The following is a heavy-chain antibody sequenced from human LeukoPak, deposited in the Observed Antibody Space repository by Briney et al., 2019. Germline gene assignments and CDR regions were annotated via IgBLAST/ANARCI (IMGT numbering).Heavy chain of an antibody. CDR3: ARDAGTIVGTIGGGNWFDP. D-gene: IGHD1-26*01. V-gene: IGHV4-4*07. J-gene: IGHJ5*02. Sequence: SDTLSLPCTVSGGSISSHYWSWIRQPAGKGLEWIGRIYISGSTDYNPSLKSRITMSVDTSKNQFSLKLSSVTAADTAVYYCARDAGTIVGTIGGGNWFDPWGQGTLVTVSS. CDR2: IYISGST. CDR1: GGSISSHY.